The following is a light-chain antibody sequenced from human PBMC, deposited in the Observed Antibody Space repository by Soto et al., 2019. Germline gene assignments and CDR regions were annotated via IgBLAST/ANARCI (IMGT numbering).Light chain of an antibody. CDR3: QSYDSSLSGVV. CDR1: SSNIGAGYD. Sequence: QSVLTQPPSVSGAPGQRVTISCTGSSSNIGAGYDVHWYQQLPGTAPKLLIYGNSNRPSGVPDRFSGSKSGTSASLAITGXXXXDEADYYCQSYDSSLSGVVFGGGTKLTV. J-gene: IGLJ2*01. V-gene: IGLV1-40*01. CDR2: GNS.